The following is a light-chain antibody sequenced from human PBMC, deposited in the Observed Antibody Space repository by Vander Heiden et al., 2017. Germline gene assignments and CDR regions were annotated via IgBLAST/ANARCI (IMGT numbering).Light chain of an antibody. J-gene: IGKJ2*01. CDR3: QQYGSSPPDT. CDR1: QRVSRSY. Sequence: EIVLTQSPGTLSLSPGERATLSCRASQRVSRSYVAWYQQKPGQAPRLLSYGASSRATGIPDRFSGSGSGKDFTLTISRLEPEDFAVYYCQQYGSSPPDTFGQGTKLEIK. V-gene: IGKV3-20*01. CDR2: GAS.